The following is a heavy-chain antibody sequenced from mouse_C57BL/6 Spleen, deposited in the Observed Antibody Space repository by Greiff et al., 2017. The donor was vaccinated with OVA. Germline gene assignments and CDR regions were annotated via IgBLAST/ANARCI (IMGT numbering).Heavy chain of an antibody. CDR3: ARLSGPFAY. V-gene: IGHV1-50*01. J-gene: IGHJ3*01. Sequence: QVQLQQSGAELVKPGASVKLSCKASGYTFTSYWMQWVKQRPGQGLEWIGEIDPSDSYTNYNQKFKGKATFTVDTSSSTAYMQLSSLTSEDSAVYYCARLSGPFAYWGQGTLVTVSA. D-gene: IGHD1-3*01. CDR2: IDPSDSYT. CDR1: GYTFTSYW.